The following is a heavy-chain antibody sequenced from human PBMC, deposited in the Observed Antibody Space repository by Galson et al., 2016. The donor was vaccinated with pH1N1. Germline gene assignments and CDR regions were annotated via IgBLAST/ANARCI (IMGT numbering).Heavy chain of an antibody. D-gene: IGHD3-16*01. J-gene: IGHJ4*01. Sequence: TLSLTCSVSGGSISNADSWWSWIRQPPGKGLEWIGYIYYAGRTFYNPSISSRVSLSIDTSKSQFSLSLTSVTDAKSAVYYCARSGVWGRLDYWGHGALVTISS. V-gene: IGHV4-30-4*08. CDR3: ARSGVWGRLDY. CDR1: GGSISNADSW. CDR2: IYYAGRT.